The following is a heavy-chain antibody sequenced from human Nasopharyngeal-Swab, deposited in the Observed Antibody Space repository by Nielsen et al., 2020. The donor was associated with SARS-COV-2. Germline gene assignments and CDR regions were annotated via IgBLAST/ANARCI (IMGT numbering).Heavy chain of an antibody. CDR1: GFTFSSYT. D-gene: IGHD4-17*01. V-gene: IGHV3-21*06. J-gene: IGHJ5*01. Sequence: GVLKISCAASGFTFSSYTMNWVRQAPGKGLEWVSSISPTSDYIYYAESVKGRFTISRDNAKNSLFLQMNSLRAEGTAIYYCVRGSYGHYDSWGQGALITVSS. CDR3: VRGSYGHYDS. CDR2: ISPTSDYI.